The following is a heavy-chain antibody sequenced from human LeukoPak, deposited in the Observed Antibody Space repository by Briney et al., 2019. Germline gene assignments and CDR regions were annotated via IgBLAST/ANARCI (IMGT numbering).Heavy chain of an antibody. J-gene: IGHJ3*02. D-gene: IGHD2-21*02. CDR2: ISSSGSTI. CDR3: ASFCGGDCYGVAFDI. Sequence: PPGGSLRLSCAASGFTFSSYERNSVRQAPGKGLEWVSYISSSGSTIYYADSVKGRFTISRDDAKNSLYLQMNSLRAEDTAVYYCASFCGGDCYGVAFDIWGQGTMVTVSS. CDR1: GFTFSSYE. V-gene: IGHV3-48*03.